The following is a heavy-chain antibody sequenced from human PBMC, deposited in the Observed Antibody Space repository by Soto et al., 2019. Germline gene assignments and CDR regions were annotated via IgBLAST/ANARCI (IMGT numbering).Heavy chain of an antibody. V-gene: IGHV4-39*01. CDR3: ARAAFFSRGFNWSDP. Sequence: SETLSLTCNVSGGSISSSSYYWGWIRQHPGKGLEWIGSIYYSGSTYYNPSLKSRVTISVDTSKNQFSLKLSFVTAAGTAVYFCARAAFFSRGFNWSDPGAREPWSPSPQ. CDR1: GGSISSSSYY. J-gene: IGHJ5*02. CDR2: IYYSGST. D-gene: IGHD6-19*01.